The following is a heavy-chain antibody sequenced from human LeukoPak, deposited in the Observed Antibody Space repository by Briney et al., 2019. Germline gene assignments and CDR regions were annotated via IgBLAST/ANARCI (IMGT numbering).Heavy chain of an antibody. Sequence: GGSLRLSCAASGFSVSNNYMSWVRQAPGKGLEWVGRIKSKTDGGTTDYAAPVKGRFTISRDDSKNTLYLQMNSLKTEDTAVYYCTTDDYYYGMDVWGQGTTVTVSS. CDR3: TTDDYYYGMDV. J-gene: IGHJ6*02. CDR2: IKSKTDGGTT. CDR1: GFSVSNNY. V-gene: IGHV3-15*01.